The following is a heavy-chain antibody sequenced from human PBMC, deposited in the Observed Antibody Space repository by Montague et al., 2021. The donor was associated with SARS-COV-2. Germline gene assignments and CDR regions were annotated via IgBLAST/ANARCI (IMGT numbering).Heavy chain of an antibody. Sequence: SETLSLTCTVYGGSFSGYYWTWIRQSQGKGMEWMWEINHSGSTNYSQSLESQVAISVYTAKNQFSLKLNSVTAADTAIYYCARATVDINMILVVITSVTHYFDAWGQGTLVTVSP. V-gene: IGHV4-34*01. CDR1: GGSFSGYY. CDR2: INHSGST. D-gene: IGHD3-22*01. J-gene: IGHJ4*02. CDR3: ARATVDINMILVVITSVTHYFDA.